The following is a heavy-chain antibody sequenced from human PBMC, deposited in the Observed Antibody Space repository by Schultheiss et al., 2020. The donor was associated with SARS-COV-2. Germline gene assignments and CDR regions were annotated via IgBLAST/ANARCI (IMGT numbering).Heavy chain of an antibody. CDR1: GGSISRGGHY. J-gene: IGHJ4*02. V-gene: IGHV4-31*03. CDR3: ARGELIFDY. CDR2: IYYSGST. D-gene: IGHD1-7*01. Sequence: SETLSLTCTVSGGSISRGGHYWSWIRQHPGKGLEWIGYIYYSGSTFYNPSLESRVTISVDTSNNQFSLRLSSVTAADTAVYYCARGELIFDYWGQGTLVTVSS.